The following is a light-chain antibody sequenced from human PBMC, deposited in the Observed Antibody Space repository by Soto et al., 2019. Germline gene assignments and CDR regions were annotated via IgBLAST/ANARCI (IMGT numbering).Light chain of an antibody. J-gene: IGLJ2*01. Sequence: QSVLTQPPSASASLGASVTLTCTLSSGYSNYKVDWYQQRPGKGPRFVMRVGTGGIVGSKGDGIPDRFSVLGSGLNRYLTPKNSQEEDWSDYPGGAALGTGSNFFVVFGGGTKLPVL. CDR1: SGYSNYK. CDR3: GAALGTGSNFFVV. V-gene: IGLV9-49*01. CDR2: VGTGGIVG.